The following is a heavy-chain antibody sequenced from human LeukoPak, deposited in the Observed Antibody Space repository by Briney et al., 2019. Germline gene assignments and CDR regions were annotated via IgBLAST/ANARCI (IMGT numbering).Heavy chain of an antibody. CDR2: IYTTGNT. Sequence: SETLSLTCTVSGGSISHYYWSWIRQPAGKGLEWIGRIYTTGNTNYNPSLKSRVTMSVDTSENQVSLNLNSMTAADTAVYYCARGVGYYGSGKGGYYFEYWGQGTLVTVSS. CDR1: GGSISHYY. CDR3: ARGVGYYGSGKGGYYFEY. D-gene: IGHD3-10*01. J-gene: IGHJ4*02. V-gene: IGHV4-4*07.